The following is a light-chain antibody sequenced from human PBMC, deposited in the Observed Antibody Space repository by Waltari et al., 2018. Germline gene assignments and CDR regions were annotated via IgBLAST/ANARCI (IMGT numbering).Light chain of an antibody. CDR1: SSDVGSYDL. V-gene: IGLV2-23*01. J-gene: IGLJ1*01. CDR2: EGI. Sequence: QSALTQPASVSGSPGQSITISCTGTSSDVGSYDLVSWYQQHPGKAPKLMIYEGIKRPAGFSNRFSGSKSGNTASLTISGLQAEDEADYYCCSYAGSHYVFGTGTKVSVL. CDR3: CSYAGSHYV.